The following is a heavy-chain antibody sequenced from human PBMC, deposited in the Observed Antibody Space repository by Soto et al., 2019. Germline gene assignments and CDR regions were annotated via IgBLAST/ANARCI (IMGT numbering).Heavy chain of an antibody. V-gene: IGHV3-73*01. J-gene: IGHJ5*02. CDR3: TRAPRHYYDSSGSANFFDP. Sequence: GGSLRLSGAASGFTFSGSAMHWVRQASGKGLEWVGRIRSKTNSYATAYAASVKGRFTISRDDSKNTAYLQMNSLKIEDTAVYYCTRAPRHYYDSSGSANFFDPWGQGTLVTFSS. CDR2: IRSKTNSYAT. D-gene: IGHD3-22*01. CDR1: GFTFSGSA.